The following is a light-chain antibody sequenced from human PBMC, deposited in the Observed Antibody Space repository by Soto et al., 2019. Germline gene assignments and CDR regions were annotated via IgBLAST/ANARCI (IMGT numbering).Light chain of an antibody. CDR3: QQYNSYSA. V-gene: IGKV1-5*03. Sequence: DIQMTQSPSTLSASVGDRVTISCRASQSVSSWLAWHQQKPGKAPKLLIYKASSLEGGVPSRFSGSGSGTEFTLTISSLQPDDFATYYCQQYNSYSAFGQGTKVDIK. CDR2: KAS. CDR1: QSVSSW. J-gene: IGKJ1*01.